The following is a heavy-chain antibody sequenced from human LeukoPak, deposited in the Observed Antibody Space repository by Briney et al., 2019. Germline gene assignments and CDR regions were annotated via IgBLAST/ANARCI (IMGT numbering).Heavy chain of an antibody. V-gene: IGHV4-61*08. J-gene: IGHJ4*02. CDR3: ARHLNNCGDDCSIFDY. D-gene: IGHD2-21*01. CDR1: GGSISSGGYY. CDR2: IYYSGST. Sequence: SETLSLTCTVSGGSISSGGYYWSWIRQPPGKGLEWMGYIYYSGSTNYNPSLKSRVTISVDTSKNQFSLRVSSVTAADTAVYYCARHLNNCGDDCSIFDYWGQGTLVTVSS.